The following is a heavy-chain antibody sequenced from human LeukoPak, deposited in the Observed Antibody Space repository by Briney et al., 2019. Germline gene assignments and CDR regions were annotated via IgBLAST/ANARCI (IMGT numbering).Heavy chain of an antibody. CDR3: ARNGATGGAFDI. D-gene: IGHD4-17*01. Sequence: PSETLSLTCAVYGGSFSGYYWSWIRQPPGKGLEWIGESNHSEDTNYNPSLKSRVTISVDTSKNQFSLKLSSVTAADTAVYYCARNGATGGAFDIWGQGTMVTVSS. V-gene: IGHV4-34*01. CDR2: SNHSEDT. CDR1: GGSFSGYY. J-gene: IGHJ3*02.